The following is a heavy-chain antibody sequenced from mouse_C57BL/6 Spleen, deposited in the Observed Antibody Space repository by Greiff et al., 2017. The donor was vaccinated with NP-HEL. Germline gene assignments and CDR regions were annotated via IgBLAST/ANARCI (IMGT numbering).Heavy chain of an antibody. CDR1: GYAFSSSW. V-gene: IGHV1-82*01. J-gene: IGHJ2*01. D-gene: IGHD1-1*01. CDR2: IYPGDGDT. CDR3: ARDWGSSVYYFDY. Sequence: QVQLQQSGPELVKPGASVKISCKASGYAFSSSWMNWVKQRPGKGLEWIGRIYPGDGDTNYNGKFKGKATLTADKSSSTAYMQLSSLTSEDSAVYFCARDWGSSVYYFDYWGQGTTLTVSS.